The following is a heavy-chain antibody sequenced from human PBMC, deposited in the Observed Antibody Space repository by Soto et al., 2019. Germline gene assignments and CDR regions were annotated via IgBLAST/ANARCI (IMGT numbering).Heavy chain of an antibody. CDR1: GGSISSYY. Sequence: QVQLQESGPGLVKPSETLSLTCTVSGGSISSYYWSWIRQPPGKGLEWIGYIYYSGSTNYNTSLKSRVTISVDTPKNQCALKLSSVPAADTAVYYCARRWGTTFDYWGPGTLVTVSS. CDR3: ARRWGTTFDY. V-gene: IGHV4-59*08. CDR2: IYYSGST. D-gene: IGHD3-16*01. J-gene: IGHJ4*02.